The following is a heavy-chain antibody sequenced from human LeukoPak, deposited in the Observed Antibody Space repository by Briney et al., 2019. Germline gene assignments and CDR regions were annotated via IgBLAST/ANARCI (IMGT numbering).Heavy chain of an antibody. CDR1: GFTVSSNY. CDR2: IYSDGTT. Sequence: GGSLRLSCAASGFTVSSNYMSWVRQTPGKGLEWVSVIYSDGTTYYADSVKGRFTISRDNSKNTLYLQMNNLRAEDTAVYYCARETTAPYRHFDYWGQGTLVTVSS. J-gene: IGHJ4*02. CDR3: ARETTAPYRHFDY. V-gene: IGHV3-66*01. D-gene: IGHD4-17*01.